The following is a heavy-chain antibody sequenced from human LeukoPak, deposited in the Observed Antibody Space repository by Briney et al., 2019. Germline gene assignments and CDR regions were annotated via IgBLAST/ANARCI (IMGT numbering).Heavy chain of an antibody. V-gene: IGHV4-38-2*02. CDR3: ARFVPDYLPSY. CDR1: GYSISSGYY. Sequence: SETLSLTCTVSGYSISSGYYWGWIRQPPGKGLEWIGNIYHSGSTYYNPSLKSRVTISVDTSKNQFSLNLSSMTAADTAVYYCARFVPDYLPSYWGREPWSPSPQ. J-gene: IGHJ4*02. CDR2: IYHSGST. D-gene: IGHD4-11*01.